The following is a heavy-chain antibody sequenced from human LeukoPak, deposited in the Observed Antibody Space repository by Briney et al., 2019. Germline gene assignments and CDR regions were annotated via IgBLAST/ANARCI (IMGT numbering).Heavy chain of an antibody. D-gene: IGHD3-22*01. J-gene: IGHJ6*03. CDR1: GGSFSGYY. CDR2: INHSGST. V-gene: IGHV4-34*01. Sequence: SETLSLTCAAYGGSFSGYYWSWIRQPPGKGLEWIGEINHSGSTNYNPSLKSRVTISVDTSKNQFSLKLSSVTAADTAVYYCARGSPSYDSSGYYHGYYYYYYMDVWGKGTTVTVSS. CDR3: ARGSPSYDSSGYYHGYYYYYYMDV.